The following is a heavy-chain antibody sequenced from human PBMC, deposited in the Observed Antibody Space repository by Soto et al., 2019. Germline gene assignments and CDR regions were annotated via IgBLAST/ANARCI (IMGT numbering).Heavy chain of an antibody. D-gene: IGHD1-26*01. V-gene: IGHV3-74*01. J-gene: IGHJ4*02. CDR2: IDVTDRST. Sequence: GGALIVSCATSVFTFSIQWMHWVRQAPGKGLEWVSRIDVTDRSTSYADSVKGRFTVSRDNANNTLYLQMNSLRAEDTAVYYCTRGKYSGRYYFDYWGQGTMVTVSS. CDR1: VFTFSIQW. CDR3: TRGKYSGRYYFDY.